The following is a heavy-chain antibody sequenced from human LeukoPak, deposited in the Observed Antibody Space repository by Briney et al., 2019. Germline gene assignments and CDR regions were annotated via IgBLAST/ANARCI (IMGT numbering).Heavy chain of an antibody. CDR3: ARVFGREQLVGSGFDY. CDR2: INSDGSST. J-gene: IGHJ4*02. V-gene: IGHV3-74*01. D-gene: IGHD6-6*01. Sequence: GGSLRLSCAASGFTFSSYWMHWVRQAPGKGLVWVSRINSDGSSTSYADSVKGRFTISRDNAKNTLYLQMNSLRAEDTAVYYCARVFGREQLVGSGFDYWGQGTLVTVSS. CDR1: GFTFSSYW.